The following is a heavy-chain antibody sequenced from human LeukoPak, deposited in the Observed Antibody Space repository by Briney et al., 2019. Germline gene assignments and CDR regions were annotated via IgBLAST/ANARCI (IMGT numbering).Heavy chain of an antibody. CDR1: GFTFSSCA. J-gene: IGHJ4*02. CDR3: AKAPPNVLLWFGELLSVFDY. CDR2: ISGSGGST. V-gene: IGHV3-23*01. Sequence: QAGGSLRLSCAASGFTFSSCAMSWVRQAPGKGLEWVSAISGSGGSTYYADSVKGRFTISRDNSKNTLYLQMNSLRAEDTAVYYCAKAPPNVLLWFGELLSVFDYWGQGTLVTVSS. D-gene: IGHD3-10*01.